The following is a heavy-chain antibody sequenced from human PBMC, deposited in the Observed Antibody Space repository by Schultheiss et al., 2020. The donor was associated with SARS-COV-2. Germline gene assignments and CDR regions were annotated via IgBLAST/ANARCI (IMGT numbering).Heavy chain of an antibody. Sequence: GESLKISCAASGFTFSSYAMHWVRQAPGKGLEWVAVISYDGSNKYYADSVKGRFTISRDNADNSLYLQMNSLRAEDTAVYYCAREEDYTLDYWGQGTLVTVSS. CDR2: ISYDGSNK. CDR3: AREEDYTLDY. J-gene: IGHJ4*02. CDR1: GFTFSSYA. D-gene: IGHD3-16*01. V-gene: IGHV3-30-3*01.